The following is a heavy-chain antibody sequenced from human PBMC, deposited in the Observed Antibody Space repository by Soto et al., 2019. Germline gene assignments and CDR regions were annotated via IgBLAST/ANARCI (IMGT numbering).Heavy chain of an antibody. CDR3: ARAHAPTLPFDY. Sequence: ETLSLTCTVSGGSMRNVYWSWIRQPPGKRLEWIGCIFHSGNAKYNPSLKSRVTISIDTSKSQFSLSLDSVTAADTAVYFCARAHAPTLPFDYWGLGTLVTVSS. CDR2: IFHSGNA. J-gene: IGHJ4*01. D-gene: IGHD2-15*01. V-gene: IGHV4-59*01. CDR1: GGSMRNVY.